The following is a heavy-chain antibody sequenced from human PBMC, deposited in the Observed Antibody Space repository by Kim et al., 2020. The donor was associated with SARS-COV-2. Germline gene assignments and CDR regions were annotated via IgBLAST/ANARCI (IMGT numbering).Heavy chain of an antibody. D-gene: IGHD1-20*01. Sequence: GGSLRLSCATSGFTFRDYAMSWVRQAPGKGLEWVSTISFSGTRTYYADSVKGRFTISRDNAKATLYLQMGSLRAEDTALYFCASLRGVTEMGAPYNWFDPWGRGTLVTVSS. CDR2: ISFSGTRT. CDR1: GFTFRDYA. J-gene: IGHJ5*02. V-gene: IGHV3-23*01. CDR3: ASLRGVTEMGAPYNWFDP.